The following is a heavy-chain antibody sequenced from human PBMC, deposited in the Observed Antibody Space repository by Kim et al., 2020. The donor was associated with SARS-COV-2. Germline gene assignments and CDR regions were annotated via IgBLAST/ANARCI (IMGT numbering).Heavy chain of an antibody. V-gene: IGHV4-59*13. CDR3: ARETGYSYGYPWFDP. CDR2: IYYSGST. J-gene: IGHJ5*02. Sequence: SETLSLTCTVSGGSISSYYWSWIRQPPGKGLEWIGYIYYSGSTNYNPSLKSRVTISVDTSKNQFSLKLSSVTAADTAVYYCARETGYSYGYPWFDPWGQGTLVTVSS. D-gene: IGHD5-18*01. CDR1: GGSISSYY.